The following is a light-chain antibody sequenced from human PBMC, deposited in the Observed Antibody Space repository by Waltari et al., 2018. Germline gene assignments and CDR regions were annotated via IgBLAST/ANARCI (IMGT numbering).Light chain of an antibody. CDR3: AAWDDSLRGHWV. J-gene: IGLJ3*02. CDR1: SSNIGSNV. CDR2: RSA. V-gene: IGLV1-44*01. Sequence: QSVLTQPPSAAGSPGQRVTIFCSGSSSNIGSNVVNWYQQFPGKAPKLLLYRSAQRPSGVPDRFSGSKSGTSASLAISGLHPEDEADYYCAAWDDSLRGHWVFGGGTKVTVL.